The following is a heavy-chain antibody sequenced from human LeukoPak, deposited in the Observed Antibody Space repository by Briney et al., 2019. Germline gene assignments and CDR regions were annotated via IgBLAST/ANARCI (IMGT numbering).Heavy chain of an antibody. CDR1: GGSFSGYY. CDR3: ARDKARYCTNGVCLDNWFDP. D-gene: IGHD2-8*01. CDR2: IYYSGST. Sequence: SETLSLTCAVYGGSFSGYYWSWIRQPPGKGLEWIGYIYYSGSTYYNPSLKSRVTISVDTSKNQFSLKLSSVTAADTAVYYCARDKARYCTNGVCLDNWFDPWGQGTLVTVSS. V-gene: IGHV4-34*09. J-gene: IGHJ5*02.